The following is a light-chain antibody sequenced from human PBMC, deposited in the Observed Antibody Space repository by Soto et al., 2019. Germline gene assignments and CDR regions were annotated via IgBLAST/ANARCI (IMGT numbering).Light chain of an antibody. Sequence: DIQMTQSPSTLSGSVGDRVTITCRASQTISSWLAWYQQKPGKAPKLLIYKASTLKSGVPSRFSGSGSGTEFTLTITSLQPDAFATYYCQHYNSHSEAFGQGTKVDI. J-gene: IGKJ1*01. CDR1: QTISSW. V-gene: IGKV1-5*03. CDR3: QHYNSHSEA. CDR2: KAS.